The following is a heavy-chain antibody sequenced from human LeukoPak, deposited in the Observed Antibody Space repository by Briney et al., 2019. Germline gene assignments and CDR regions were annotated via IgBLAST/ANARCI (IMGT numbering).Heavy chain of an antibody. J-gene: IGHJ4*02. CDR1: GYTFTSYD. Sequence: AASVKVSCKASGYTFTSYDINWVRQPTRQGHERMGWMNPNSGNTGYAQKFQGRVTITRNTSISTAHMELGSVRSEDTAVYYCARGPAAGGYFDYWGQGTLVTVSS. V-gene: IGHV1-8*03. D-gene: IGHD6-13*01. CDR2: MNPNSGNT. CDR3: ARGPAAGGYFDY.